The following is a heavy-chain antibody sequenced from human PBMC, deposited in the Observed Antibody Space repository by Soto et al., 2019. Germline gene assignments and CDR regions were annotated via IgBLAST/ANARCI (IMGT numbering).Heavy chain of an antibody. Sequence: SETLSLTCTVSGGSIISGDYHWTCIRQPPGKGLEWIGYIHYSGSAYYNPSLKSRVTISVDTSKKQFSLRLSSVTAADTAVHYCAREMATMKFDYWGQGALVTVS. CDR1: GGSIISGDYH. J-gene: IGHJ4*02. CDR2: IHYSGSA. V-gene: IGHV4-30-4*01. CDR3: AREMATMKFDY.